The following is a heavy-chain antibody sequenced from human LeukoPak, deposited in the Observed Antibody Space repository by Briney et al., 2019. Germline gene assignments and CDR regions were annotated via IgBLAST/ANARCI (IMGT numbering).Heavy chain of an antibody. Sequence: SETLSLTCTVSGGSVSNNNYYWTWLRQPPGMRLQWIGTVFYSGTTYYNPSLKSRATTSVDTSKNQFSLKLSSVTVADMAVYYCARLARSTRDYSWHFDLWGRGTLVTVSS. CDR1: GGSVSNNNYY. D-gene: IGHD4-17*01. CDR3: ARLARSTRDYSWHFDL. V-gene: IGHV4-39*01. J-gene: IGHJ2*01. CDR2: VFYSGTT.